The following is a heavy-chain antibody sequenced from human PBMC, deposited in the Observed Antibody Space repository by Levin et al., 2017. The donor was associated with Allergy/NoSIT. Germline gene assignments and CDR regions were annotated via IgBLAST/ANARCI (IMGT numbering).Heavy chain of an antibody. D-gene: IGHD2-21*01. CDR3: ARDENSRCCGMDV. V-gene: IGHV3-23*01. CDR2: ISDTGGTT. J-gene: IGHJ6*02. CDR1: GFSFSTSP. Sequence: GESLKISCAASGFSFSTSPMTWIRQAPGRGLEWVSRISDTGGTTYYAPSFKGRFSISRDNSKNTVYLQMNSLRADHTAVYFCARDENSRCCGMDVWGQGTTVTVSS.